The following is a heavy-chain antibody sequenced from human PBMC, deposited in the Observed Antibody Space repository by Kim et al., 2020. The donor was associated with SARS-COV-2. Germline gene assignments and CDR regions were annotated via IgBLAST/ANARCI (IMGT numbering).Heavy chain of an antibody. J-gene: IGHJ6*02. CDR2: ISAYNGNT. CDR1: GYTFTSYG. CDR3: ARDLVAGIAAAANYYYYGMDV. D-gene: IGHD6-13*01. Sequence: ASVKVSCKASGYTFTSYGISWVRQAPGQGLEWMGWISAYNGNTNYAQKLQGRVTMTTDTSTSTAYMELRSLRSDDTAVYYCARDLVAGIAAAANYYYYGMDVWGQGTTVTVSS. V-gene: IGHV1-18*01.